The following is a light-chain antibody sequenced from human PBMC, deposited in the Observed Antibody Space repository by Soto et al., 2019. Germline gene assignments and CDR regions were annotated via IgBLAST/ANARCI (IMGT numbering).Light chain of an antibody. J-gene: IGLJ2*01. CDR3: GTWDSSLSDVV. CDR1: SSNIGNTY. CDR2: DNN. V-gene: IGLV1-51*01. Sequence: QSVLTQPPSVSAAPGQKVTISCSGSSSNIGNTYVSWYQQLPGTAPKLLIYDNNKRPSGIPDRFSGSNSGTSATLGITGLQTGDEADYYCGTWDSSLSDVVFGGGTKLTVL.